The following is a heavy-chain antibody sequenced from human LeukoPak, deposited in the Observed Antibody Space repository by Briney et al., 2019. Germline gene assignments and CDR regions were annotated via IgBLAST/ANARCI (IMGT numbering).Heavy chain of an antibody. CDR1: GFTFSRYW. Sequence: GGSLRLSCAASGFTFSRYWMNWVRQAPGKGLEWVANIKQDGSAQNYVDSVKGRFTISRDNAGNSLYLQMNSLRAEDTAVYYCARRGVPAATSFYFDYWGQGTLVTVSS. CDR2: IKQDGSAQ. CDR3: ARRGVPAATSFYFDY. D-gene: IGHD2-2*01. J-gene: IGHJ4*02. V-gene: IGHV3-7*01.